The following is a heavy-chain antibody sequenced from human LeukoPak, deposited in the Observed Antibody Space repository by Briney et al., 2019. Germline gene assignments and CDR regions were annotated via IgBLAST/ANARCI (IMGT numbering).Heavy chain of an antibody. V-gene: IGHV1-2*06. Sequence: GESLKISCKGSGYTFTGYYMHWVRQAPGQGLEWMGRINPNSGGTNYAQKFQGRVTMTRDTSISTAYMELSRLRSDDTAVYYCARRYSSGWYMNWGQGTLVTVSS. D-gene: IGHD6-19*01. CDR2: INPNSGGT. CDR1: GYTFTGYY. J-gene: IGHJ4*02. CDR3: ARRYSSGWYMN.